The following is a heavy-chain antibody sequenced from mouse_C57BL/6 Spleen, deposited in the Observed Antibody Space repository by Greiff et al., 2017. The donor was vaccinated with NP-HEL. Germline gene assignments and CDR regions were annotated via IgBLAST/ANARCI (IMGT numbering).Heavy chain of an antibody. V-gene: IGHV1-69*01. Sequence: QVQLQQSGAELVMPGASVKLSCKASGYTFTSYWMHWVKQRPGQGLEWIGEIDPSDSYTNYNQKFKGKSTLTVDKSSSTAYMQLSSLTSEDSAVYYCARCYYGNYENYFDYWGQGTTLTVSS. CDR1: GYTFTSYW. D-gene: IGHD2-1*01. J-gene: IGHJ2*01. CDR3: ARCYYGNYENYFDY. CDR2: IDPSDSYT.